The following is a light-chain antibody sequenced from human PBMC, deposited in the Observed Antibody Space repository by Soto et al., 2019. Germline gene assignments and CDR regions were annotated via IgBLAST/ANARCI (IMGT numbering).Light chain of an antibody. CDR1: QDITNH. V-gene: IGKV1-33*01. J-gene: IGKJ1*01. CDR3: QPCHILPCT. Sequence: DIQMTQSPSSLSASVGDRVTITCQASQDITNHLHWYQQKPGKAPKLLIYDASNLETGVPSRFSGSGFGTDFTFITNNLQPETLATYFCQPCHILPCTFGQGTKVEIK. CDR2: DAS.